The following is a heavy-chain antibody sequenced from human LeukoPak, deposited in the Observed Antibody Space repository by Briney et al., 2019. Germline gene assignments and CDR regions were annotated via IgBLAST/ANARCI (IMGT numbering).Heavy chain of an antibody. CDR3: ARHRDSSGWYKIWAFDI. D-gene: IGHD6-19*01. V-gene: IGHV1-8*01. Sequence: ASVKVSCEASGYTFTSYDINWVRQATGQGLEWMGWINPNSGDTGYAQTFQGRVTMTRDTSVGTAYMELSSLRSDDTAIYYCARHRDSSGWYKIWAFDIWGQGTRVTVSS. CDR1: GYTFTSYD. CDR2: INPNSGDT. J-gene: IGHJ3*02.